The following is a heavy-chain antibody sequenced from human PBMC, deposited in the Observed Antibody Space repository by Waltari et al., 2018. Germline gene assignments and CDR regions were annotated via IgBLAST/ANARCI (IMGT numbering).Heavy chain of an antibody. CDR2: MNSDESST. CDR3: ASQNGGNSWWLDP. Sequence: VQLVESGGGLVQPGGSLRLSCAASEFTFSGYWMPWVRQGPGKGLVCVSRMNSDESSTSYADSVKGRFTIARDNAKNTLYLQMNSLRAEDTAVYYCASQNGGNSWWLDPWGQGTLVTVSS. V-gene: IGHV3-74*01. CDR1: EFTFSGYW. J-gene: IGHJ5*02. D-gene: IGHD2-21*02.